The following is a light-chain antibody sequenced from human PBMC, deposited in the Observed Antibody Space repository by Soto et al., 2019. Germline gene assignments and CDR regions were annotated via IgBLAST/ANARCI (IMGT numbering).Light chain of an antibody. Sequence: QSVLTQPPSVSGAPGQTVTISCTGSSSNIGAGYDVIWYPQFPGTAPKLLIYGNNNRPAGVPDRFSGSKSGTSASLAITGLQPEDEAHYFCQSYDTSLKAYYVFGPGTKLTVL. J-gene: IGLJ1*01. CDR2: GNN. CDR3: QSYDTSLKAYYV. V-gene: IGLV1-40*01. CDR1: SSNIGAGYD.